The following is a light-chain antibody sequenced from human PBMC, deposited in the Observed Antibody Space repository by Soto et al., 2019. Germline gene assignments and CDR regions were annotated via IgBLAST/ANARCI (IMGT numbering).Light chain of an antibody. J-gene: IGKJ1*01. CDR1: QSLSGW. Sequence: DIQMTQSPATLSASVGDRVTITCRASQSLSGWLAWYQQKPGKAPKLLIYDASSLESGVPSRFSGSGSGTESALTISSLQPDDFATYYCKQYNIYPGPLGQGTKVEIK. CDR2: DAS. V-gene: IGKV1-5*01. CDR3: KQYNIYPGP.